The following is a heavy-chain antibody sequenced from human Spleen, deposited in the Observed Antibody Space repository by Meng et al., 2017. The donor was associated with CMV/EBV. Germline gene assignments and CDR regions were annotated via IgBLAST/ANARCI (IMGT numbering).Heavy chain of an antibody. CDR1: GYPFISYG. D-gene: IGHD2-2*02. CDR3: ARVWCSSTSCYREYGLDV. Sequence: ASVKVSCKTSGYPFISYGVIWVRRAPGQGLEWMGWISGYDGDTKYAQNLQGRVTMTTDTSTTTAYMEPRSLRSDDTAVYYCARVWCSSTSCYREYGLDVWGQGTTVTVSS. J-gene: IGHJ6*02. V-gene: IGHV1-18*01. CDR2: ISGYDGDT.